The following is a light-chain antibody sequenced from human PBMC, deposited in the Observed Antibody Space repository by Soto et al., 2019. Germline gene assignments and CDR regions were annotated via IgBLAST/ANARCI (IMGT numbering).Light chain of an antibody. CDR1: QSVSSSR. CDR3: QQYSDSVLS. Sequence: EIVLTQSPGTLSLSPGDRATLSCRVSQSVSSSRLAWSQQKPGQAPRLLIYGASSRVSGIPDRVSGSGSGTEFTLTISRLEPADFAVYFCQQYSDSVLSFGGGTKVEI. V-gene: IGKV3-20*01. J-gene: IGKJ4*01. CDR2: GAS.